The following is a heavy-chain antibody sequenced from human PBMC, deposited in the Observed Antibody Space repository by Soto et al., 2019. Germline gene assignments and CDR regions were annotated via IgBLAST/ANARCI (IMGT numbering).Heavy chain of an antibody. Sequence: SETLSLTCTVSGGSISSYYWSWIRQPPGKGLEWIGYIYYSGSTNYNPSLKSRVTISVDTSKNQFSLKLSSVTAADTAVYYCARDDGRYNWNYCGAFDIWGQGTMVTVSS. V-gene: IGHV4-59*01. J-gene: IGHJ3*02. CDR2: IYYSGST. D-gene: IGHD1-7*01. CDR3: ARDDGRYNWNYCGAFDI. CDR1: GGSISSYY.